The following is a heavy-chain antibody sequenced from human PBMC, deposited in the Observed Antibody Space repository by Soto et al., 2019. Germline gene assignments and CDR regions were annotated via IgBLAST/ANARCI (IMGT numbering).Heavy chain of an antibody. J-gene: IGHJ4*02. CDR1: GGSIXSGGYS. D-gene: IGHD2-2*01. V-gene: IGHV4-30-2*01. CDR3: XXVPDY. Sequence: QLQLQESGSGLVXXXXXXSLTCAVSGGSIXSGGYSWSWIRQPPGKGLEWFGYMYHSGSTYYNPSLKSRVTISIDRSKNQFSLKLSXVXXXXXXXXXXXXVPDYWGQGILVTVSS. CDR2: MYHSGST.